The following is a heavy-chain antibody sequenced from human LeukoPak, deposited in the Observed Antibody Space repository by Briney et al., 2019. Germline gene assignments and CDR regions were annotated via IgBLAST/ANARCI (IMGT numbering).Heavy chain of an antibody. CDR2: INPNSGGT. J-gene: IGHJ4*02. CDR1: GYTFTGYY. Sequence: ASVKVSCKASGYTFTGYYMHWVRQAPGQGLEWMGWINPNSGGTNYAQKFQGRVTMTRDTSISTVYMELSSLRSDDTAVYYCARGEGITMVRGIIYWGQGTLVTVSS. V-gene: IGHV1-2*02. D-gene: IGHD3-10*01. CDR3: ARGEGITMVRGIIY.